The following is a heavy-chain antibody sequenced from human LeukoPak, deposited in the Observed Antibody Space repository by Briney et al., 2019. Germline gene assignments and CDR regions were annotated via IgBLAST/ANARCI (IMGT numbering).Heavy chain of an antibody. Sequence: PSETLSLTCAVYGGSFSGYYCSWIRQPPGKGLEWIGDINHSGSTNYNPSLKSRVTISVDTSKNQFSLKLSSVTAADTAVYYCAGGFHYYGSGSYYKKYNWFDPWGQGTLVTVSS. D-gene: IGHD3-10*01. J-gene: IGHJ5*02. V-gene: IGHV4-34*01. CDR3: AGGFHYYGSGSYYKKYNWFDP. CDR1: GGSFSGYY. CDR2: INHSGST.